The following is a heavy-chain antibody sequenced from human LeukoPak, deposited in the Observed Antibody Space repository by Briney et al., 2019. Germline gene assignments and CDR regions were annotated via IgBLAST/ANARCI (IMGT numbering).Heavy chain of an antibody. J-gene: IGHJ4*02. CDR3: ARDWAFYGSGSYYPMGY. V-gene: IGHV3-7*01. D-gene: IGHD3-10*01. CDR1: GFTFSNHW. Sequence: GGSLRLSCAASGFTFSNHWMSWVRQAPGKGLEWVANIKQDGSEKYYVDSVKGRFTISRDNAKNSLYLQMNSLRAEDTAVYYCARDWAFYGSGSYYPMGYWGQGTLVTVSS. CDR2: IKQDGSEK.